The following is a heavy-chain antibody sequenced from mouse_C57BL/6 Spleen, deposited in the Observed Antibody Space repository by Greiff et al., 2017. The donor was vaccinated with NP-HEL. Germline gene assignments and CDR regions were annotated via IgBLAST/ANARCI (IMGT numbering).Heavy chain of an antibody. CDR2: IYPGDGDT. CDR1: GYAFSSYW. Sequence: QVQLKQSGAELVKPGASVKISCKASGYAFSSYWMNWVKQRPGKGLEWIGQIYPGDGDTNYNGKFKGKATLTADKSSSTAYMQLSSLTSEDSAVYFCARSTTVVRYFDVWGTGTTVTVSS. J-gene: IGHJ1*03. CDR3: ARSTTVVRYFDV. V-gene: IGHV1-80*01. D-gene: IGHD1-1*01.